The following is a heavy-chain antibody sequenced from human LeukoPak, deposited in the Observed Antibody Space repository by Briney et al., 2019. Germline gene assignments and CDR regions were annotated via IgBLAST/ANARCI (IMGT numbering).Heavy chain of an antibody. CDR3: AKAPYGSGSFYVNF. D-gene: IGHD3-10*01. J-gene: IGHJ4*02. V-gene: IGHV3-23*01. CDR2: IRGAGDIT. CDR1: GITFSAYG. Sequence: GGSLRLSCVASGITFSAYGMSWLRQAPGKGLEWVSAIRGAGDITDYADSVKGRLTISRDNSKNTLYLQMSSLRAEDTAIYYCAKAPYGSGSFYVNFWGQGTLVTVSS.